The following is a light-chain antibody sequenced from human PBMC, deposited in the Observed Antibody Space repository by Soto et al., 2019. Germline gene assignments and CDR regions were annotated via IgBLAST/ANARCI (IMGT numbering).Light chain of an antibody. J-gene: IGKJ2*01. Sequence: EIVMTQSPATLSVSPGERATLSCRASQSVSSNLAWYQQKPGQAPRLLIYGASTRATAILERFSGIGSGTNSTITISSVQSEALAIYYCQQTDNWIATFGQRTKQEIK. V-gene: IGKV3-15*01. CDR1: QSVSSN. CDR2: GAS. CDR3: QQTDNWIAT.